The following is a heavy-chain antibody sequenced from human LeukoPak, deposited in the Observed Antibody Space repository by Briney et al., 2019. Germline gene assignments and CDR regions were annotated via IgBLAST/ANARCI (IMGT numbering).Heavy chain of an antibody. J-gene: IGHJ4*02. CDR2: IIPIFGTA. CDR1: GGTFSSYA. D-gene: IGHD3-10*01. CDR3: ASSLWFGELSNHPYYFDY. Sequence: SVKVSCKASGGTFSSYAISWVRQAPGQGLEWMGGIIPIFGTANYAQKFQGRVTITADESTSTAFMELSSLRSEDTAVYYCASSLWFGELSNHPYYFDYWGQGTLVTVSS. V-gene: IGHV1-69*13.